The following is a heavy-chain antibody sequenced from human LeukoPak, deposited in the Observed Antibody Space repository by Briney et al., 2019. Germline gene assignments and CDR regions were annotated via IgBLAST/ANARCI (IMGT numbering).Heavy chain of an antibody. CDR2: ISGSGGST. V-gene: IGHV3-23*01. J-gene: IGHJ4*02. CDR3: AKEFYSSSWYGGAY. D-gene: IGHD6-13*01. Sequence: GGSLRLSCEASGFTFTTYWIHWVRQGPGKGLEWVSAISGSGGSTYYADSVKGRFTISRDNSKNTLYLQMNSLRAEDTAVYYCAKEFYSSSWYGGAYWGQGTLVTVSS. CDR1: GFTFTTYW.